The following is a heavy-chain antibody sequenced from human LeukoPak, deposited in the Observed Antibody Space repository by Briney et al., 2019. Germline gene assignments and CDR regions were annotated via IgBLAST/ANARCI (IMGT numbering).Heavy chain of an antibody. J-gene: IGHJ3*02. CDR3: AVALDTVAGENAFDI. CDR1: GYSFTSYW. D-gene: IGHD6-19*01. CDR2: IYPGDSDT. V-gene: IGHV5-51*01. Sequence: GESLKISCKCSGYSFTSYWIGWVRQMPGKGLEWMGIIYPGDSDTRYSPSFQGQVTISADKSISTAYLQWSSLKASDTAMYYCAVALDTVAGENAFDIWGQGTMVTVSS.